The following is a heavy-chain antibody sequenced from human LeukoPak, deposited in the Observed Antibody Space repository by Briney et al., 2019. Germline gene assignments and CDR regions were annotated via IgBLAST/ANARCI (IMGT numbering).Heavy chain of an antibody. J-gene: IGHJ1*01. CDR2: IIHNGSR. CDR1: GDSFSGYY. D-gene: IGHD2-15*01. V-gene: IGHV4-34*01. CDR3: VRGFCRGDSCYSAEYFQH. Sequence: SETLSLTCDVYGDSFSGYYWTWIRQTPEKGLEWIGEIIHNGSRSVNPSLESRVTISVDTSKNQFSLKLTSVTAADTSVYYCVRGFCRGDSCYSAEYFQHWGQGTLVTVSS.